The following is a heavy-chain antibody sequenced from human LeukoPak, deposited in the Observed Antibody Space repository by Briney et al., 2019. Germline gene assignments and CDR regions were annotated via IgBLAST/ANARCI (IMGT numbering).Heavy chain of an antibody. CDR2: IYSGGST. CDR3: ARALAAAGLKFDY. Sequence: HPGGSLRLSCAASGFTFSSYAMSWVRQAPGKGLEWGSVIYSGGSTYYADSVKGRFTISRDNSKNTLYLQMNSLRAEDTAVYYCARALAAAGLKFDYWGQGTPVTVSS. D-gene: IGHD6-13*01. CDR1: GFTFSSYA. J-gene: IGHJ4*02. V-gene: IGHV3-53*01.